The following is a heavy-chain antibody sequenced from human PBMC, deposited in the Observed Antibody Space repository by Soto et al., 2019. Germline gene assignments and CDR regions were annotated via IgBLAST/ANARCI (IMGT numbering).Heavy chain of an antibody. V-gene: IGHV4-39*01. CDR2: IYYSGST. CDR3: ARLLGLHRYYYYYMDV. Sequence: SETLSLTCTVSGGSISSSSYYWGWIRQPPGKGLEWIGSIYYSGSTYYNPSLKSRVTISVDTSKNQFSLKLSSATAADTAVYYCARLLGLHRYYYYYMDVWGKGTTVTVSS. CDR1: GGSISSSSYY. D-gene: IGHD1-7*01. J-gene: IGHJ6*03.